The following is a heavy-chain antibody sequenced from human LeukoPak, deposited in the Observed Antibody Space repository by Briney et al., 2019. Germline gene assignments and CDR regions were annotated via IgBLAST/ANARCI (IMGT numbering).Heavy chain of an antibody. Sequence: PSETLSLTCTFSGGSISTYYWSWIRQPPGKGLEWIGYIYYSGSTHYNPSLKSRVTISLNTSKNQFSLRLRSVTAADTAVYYCARRVAVGNYFGPWGRGTLITVSS. V-gene: IGHV4-59*08. CDR2: IYYSGST. CDR3: ARRVAVGNYFGP. J-gene: IGHJ5*02. D-gene: IGHD4-11*01. CDR1: GGSISTYY.